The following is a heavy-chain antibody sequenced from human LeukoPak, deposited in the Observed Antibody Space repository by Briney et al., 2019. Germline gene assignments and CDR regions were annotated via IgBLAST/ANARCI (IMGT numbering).Heavy chain of an antibody. CDR2: IYPGDSDT. D-gene: IGHD3-22*01. J-gene: IGHJ3*02. CDR3: ASRYYYDSSGPWDAFDI. CDR1: GYSFTSYW. Sequence: GESLKISCKGSGYSFTSYWIGWVRQMPGKGLEWMGIIYPGDSDTRYSPSFQGQVTISADKSISTAYLQWSSLKASDTAMYYCASRYYYDSSGPWDAFDIWGQGTMVIVSS. V-gene: IGHV5-51*01.